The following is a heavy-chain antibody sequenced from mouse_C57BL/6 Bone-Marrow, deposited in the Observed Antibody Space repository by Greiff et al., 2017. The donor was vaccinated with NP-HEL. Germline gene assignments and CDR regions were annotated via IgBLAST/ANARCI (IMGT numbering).Heavy chain of an antibody. CDR2: IDPADGNT. V-gene: IGHV14-3*01. J-gene: IGHJ4*01. CDR1: GFTIKNTY. D-gene: IGHD1-1*01. CDR3: AFYGSSGAMDY. Sequence: VQLQQSVAELVRPGASVKLSCTASGFTIKNTYMHWVKQRPEQGLEWIGRIDPADGNTQYAPKFQGKATITADTSSNTAYLQLSSLTSEDTAIYYCAFYGSSGAMDYWGQGTSVTVSS.